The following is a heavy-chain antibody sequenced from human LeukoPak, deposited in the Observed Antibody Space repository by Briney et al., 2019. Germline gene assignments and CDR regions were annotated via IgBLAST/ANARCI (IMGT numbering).Heavy chain of an antibody. V-gene: IGHV3-48*04. CDR3: ARGYYYGMDV. CDR2: ISTSSSTI. J-gene: IGHJ6*02. Sequence: GGSLRLSCAASGFTFSTFSVNWVRQAPGKGLEWVSYISTSSSTIYYADSVKGRFTISRDNAKNSLYLQMNSLRAEDTAVYYCARGYYYGMDVWGQGTTVTVSS. CDR1: GFTFSTFS.